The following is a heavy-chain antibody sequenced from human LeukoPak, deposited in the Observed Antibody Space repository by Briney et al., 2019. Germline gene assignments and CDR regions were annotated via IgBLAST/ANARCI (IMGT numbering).Heavy chain of an antibody. V-gene: IGHV1-18*01. J-gene: IGHJ4*02. D-gene: IGHD3-3*01. CDR1: GYTFTSYG. CDR2: ISAYNGNT. CDR3: ARDSGEDFWSGYHYFDY. Sequence: ASVKVSCKASGYTFTSYGISWVRQAPGQGLEWMGWISAYNGNTNYAQKLQGRVTMTTDTSTSTAYMELRSLRSDDTAVYYCARDSGEDFWSGYHYFDYWGQGTQVTVSS.